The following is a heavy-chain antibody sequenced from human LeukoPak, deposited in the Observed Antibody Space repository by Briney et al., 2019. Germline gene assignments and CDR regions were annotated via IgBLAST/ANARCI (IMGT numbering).Heavy chain of an antibody. CDR2: IRYDGSNK. CDR3: AREWSGFGELPDY. J-gene: IGHJ4*02. V-gene: IGHV3-30*02. Sequence: GGSLRLSCAASGFTFSSYGMHWVRQAPGKGLEWVAFIRYDGSNKYYADSVKGRFTISRDNSKNTLYLQMNSLRAEDTAVYYCAREWSGFGELPDYWGQGTLVTVSS. D-gene: IGHD3-10*01. CDR1: GFTFSSYG.